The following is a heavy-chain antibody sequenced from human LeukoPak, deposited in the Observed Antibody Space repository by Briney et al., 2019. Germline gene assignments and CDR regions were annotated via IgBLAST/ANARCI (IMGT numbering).Heavy chain of an antibody. D-gene: IGHD4-23*01. CDR1: GFTFSSYG. CDR2: IWYDGSNK. J-gene: IGHJ4*02. CDR3: AKGRGETTVYGGNLLDY. V-gene: IGHV3-33*06. Sequence: PGGSLRLSCAASGFTFSSYGMHWVRQAPGKGLEWVAVIWYDGSNKYYADSVKGRFTISRDNSKNTLYLQMNSLRAEDTAVYYCAKGRGETTVYGGNLLDYWGQGTLVTVSS.